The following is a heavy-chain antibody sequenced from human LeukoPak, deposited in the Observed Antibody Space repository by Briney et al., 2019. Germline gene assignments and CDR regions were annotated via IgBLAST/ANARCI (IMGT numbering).Heavy chain of an antibody. J-gene: IGHJ4*02. CDR1: GGSISSYY. CDR3: AKDVGSSGWYGVLDH. V-gene: IGHV3-48*04. D-gene: IGHD6-19*01. Sequence: PSETLSLTCTVSGGSISSYYWSWIRQPPGKGLEWVSYISSSSSTIYYADSVKGRFTISRDNAKNSLYLQMNSLRAEDTAVYYCAKDVGSSGWYGVLDHWGQGTLVTVSS. CDR2: ISSSSSTI.